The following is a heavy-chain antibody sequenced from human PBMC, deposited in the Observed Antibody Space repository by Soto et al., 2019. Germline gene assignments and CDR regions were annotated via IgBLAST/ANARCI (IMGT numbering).Heavy chain of an antibody. CDR2: ISYDGRNK. V-gene: IGHV3-33*01. J-gene: IGHJ4*01. D-gene: IGHD2-15*01. Sequence: QVQSVESGGGVVQPGTSLRLSCAVSGFTFSNHGMHWVRQAPGKGLEWVAFISYDGRNKDYVDSLKGRCTISRDNFKDSLFLQMNTLRANDRALYYCSRGRGWSRSPYFDSWRHGTLVTVSS. CDR1: GFTFSNHG. CDR3: SRGRGWSRSPYFDS.